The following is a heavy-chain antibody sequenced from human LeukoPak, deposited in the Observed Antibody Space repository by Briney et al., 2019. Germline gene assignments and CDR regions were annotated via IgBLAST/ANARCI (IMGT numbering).Heavy chain of an antibody. Sequence: SETLSLTCTVSGGSISSYYWSWIRQPPGKGLEWIGTIYYSGTTYYSPSLKSRVTISVDTSKNQFSLKLSSVTAADTAVYYCARGPPDCSSTSCYAFDAFDIWGQGTMVTVSS. CDR1: GGSISSYY. D-gene: IGHD2-2*01. CDR3: ARGPPDCSSTSCYAFDAFDI. CDR2: IYYSGTT. V-gene: IGHV4-39*07. J-gene: IGHJ3*02.